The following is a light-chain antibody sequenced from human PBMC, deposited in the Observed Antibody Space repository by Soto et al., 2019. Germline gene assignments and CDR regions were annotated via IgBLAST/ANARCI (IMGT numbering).Light chain of an antibody. CDR1: QSVSGN. CDR3: QQFNSWPRT. CDR2: GAS. J-gene: IGKJ1*01. Sequence: EIVMTQSPATVSGSPGERVTLSCRASQSVSGNVAWYHQQPGQPPRLLVYGASTTATDIPARFFGSGSETDFTLTITRLQSEDFGIYYCQQFNSWPRTFGQGTKVEIK. V-gene: IGKV3-15*01.